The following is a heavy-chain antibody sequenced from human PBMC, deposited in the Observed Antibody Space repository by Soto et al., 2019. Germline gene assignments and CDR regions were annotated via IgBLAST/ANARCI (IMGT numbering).Heavy chain of an antibody. D-gene: IGHD6-19*01. CDR2: ISGSDSST. J-gene: IGHJ6*02. CDR1: GFTFSSYA. V-gene: IGHV3-23*01. Sequence: PGGSLRLSCAASGFTFSSYAMNWVRQAPGKGLEWVSVISGSDSSTYYADSVKGRFTISRDNSQNTLYLQMNSLRAEDTAVYYCAKYLLAVAGYLHVMDCWGQGTTVTVSS. CDR3: AKYLLAVAGYLHVMDC.